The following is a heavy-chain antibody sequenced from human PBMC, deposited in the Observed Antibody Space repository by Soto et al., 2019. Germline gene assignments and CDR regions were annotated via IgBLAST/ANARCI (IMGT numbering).Heavy chain of an antibody. CDR1: GGTFISYA. D-gene: IGHD4-17*01. CDR3: ARRGTTAYYYYGMDV. CDR2: IIPIFGTA. V-gene: IGHV1-69*06. Sequence: SVKVSCKASGGTFISYAISWVRQAPGQGLEWMGGIIPIFGTANYAQKFQGRVTITADKSTSTAYMELSSLRSEDTAVYYCARRGTTAYYYYGMDVWGQGTTVTVSS. J-gene: IGHJ6*02.